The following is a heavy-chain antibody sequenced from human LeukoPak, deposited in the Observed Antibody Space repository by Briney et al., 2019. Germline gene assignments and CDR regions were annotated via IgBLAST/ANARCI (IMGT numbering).Heavy chain of an antibody. CDR2: INPSGGST. Sequence: ASVKVSCKASGYTFTSYDINWVRQAPGQGLEWMGIINPSGGSTSYPQRFQGRVTMTTDTSTSTVYMELSSLRSEDTAVYYCARVRFYSSEFWYFDLWGRGTLVTVSS. CDR1: GYTFTSYD. V-gene: IGHV1-46*01. CDR3: ARVRFYSSEFWYFDL. D-gene: IGHD4-11*01. J-gene: IGHJ2*01.